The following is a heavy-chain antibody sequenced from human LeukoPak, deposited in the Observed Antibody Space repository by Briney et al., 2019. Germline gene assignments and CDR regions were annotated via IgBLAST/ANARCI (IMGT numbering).Heavy chain of an antibody. CDR3: ARELAGGDSSGYLDY. J-gene: IGHJ4*02. V-gene: IGHV4-59*06. D-gene: IGHD3-22*01. CDR1: GGSISSYY. CDR2: IYYSGST. Sequence: SETLSLTCTVSGGSISSYYWSWIRQHPGKGLEWIGYIYYSGSTYYNPSLKSRVTISVDTSKNQFSLKLSSVTAADTAVYYCARELAGGDSSGYLDYWGQGTLVTVSS.